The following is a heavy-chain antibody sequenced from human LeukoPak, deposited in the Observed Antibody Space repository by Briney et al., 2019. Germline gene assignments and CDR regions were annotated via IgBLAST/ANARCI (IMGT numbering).Heavy chain of an antibody. J-gene: IGHJ6*04. CDR1: GATFSSYA. D-gene: IGHD5-24*01. V-gene: IGHV1-69*13. CDR3: ARGPRMGITDYYGMDV. Sequence: SVNVSCKASGATFSSYAISWVRQAPGQGLEWMGGIIPIFGTANYAQKFHGRVTITADESTSTAYMELSSLRSEDTAVYYCARGPRMGITDYYGMDVWVKGTTVTVCS. CDR2: IIPIFGTA.